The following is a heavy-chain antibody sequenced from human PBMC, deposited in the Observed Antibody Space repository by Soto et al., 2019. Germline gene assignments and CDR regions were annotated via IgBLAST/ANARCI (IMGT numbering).Heavy chain of an antibody. J-gene: IGHJ4*02. CDR3: ATEISSGWTKLDY. V-gene: IGHV3-23*01. Sequence: GKGLEWVSAISGSGGSTYYADSVKGRFTISRDNSKNTLYLQMNSLRAEDTAVYYCATEISSGWTKLDYWGQGTLVTVS. D-gene: IGHD6-19*01. CDR2: ISGSGGST.